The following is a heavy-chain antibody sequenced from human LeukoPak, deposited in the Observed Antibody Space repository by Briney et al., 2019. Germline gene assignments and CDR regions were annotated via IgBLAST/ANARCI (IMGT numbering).Heavy chain of an antibody. CDR1: GFIVSSNH. CDR3: ARGGTMTRFSLFDN. J-gene: IGHJ4*02. D-gene: IGHD4-17*01. V-gene: IGHV3-53*01. Sequence: GGSLRLSCAASGFIVSSNHMSWVRETPDKGLEWVSVMYDGGEIYYADSVKGRFTTSRDNSKNTVDLQMNNLRADDTAMYYCARGGTMTRFSLFDNWGQGTLVFVPS. CDR2: MYDGGEI.